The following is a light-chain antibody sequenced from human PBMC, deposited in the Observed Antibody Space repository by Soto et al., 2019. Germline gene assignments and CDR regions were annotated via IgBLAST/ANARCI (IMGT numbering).Light chain of an antibody. J-gene: IGKJ1*01. V-gene: IGKV3-15*01. CDR1: ETVNNN. CDR3: QQYNNWPWT. Sequence: EIVMTQSPATLSVSPGEGATLSCRASETVNNNVAWYQLKDGQVPRLLIYGASTRATDIPARFSGSGSGTEFTLTISSLQSEDFAEYHCQQYNNWPWTFGQGTKVDIK. CDR2: GAS.